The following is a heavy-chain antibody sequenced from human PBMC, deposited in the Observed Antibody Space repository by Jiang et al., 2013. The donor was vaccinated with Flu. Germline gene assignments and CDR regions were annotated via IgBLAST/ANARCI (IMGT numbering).Heavy chain of an antibody. V-gene: IGHV1-46*01. CDR1: YTFTSYY. CDR2: INPSGGST. Sequence: YTFTSYYMHWVRQAPGQGLEWMGIINPSGGSTSYAQKFQGRVTMTRDTSTSTVYMELSSLRSEDTAVYYCARDLTAESLDYWGQGTLVTASS. D-gene: IGHD5-18*01. CDR3: ARDLTAESLDY. J-gene: IGHJ4*02.